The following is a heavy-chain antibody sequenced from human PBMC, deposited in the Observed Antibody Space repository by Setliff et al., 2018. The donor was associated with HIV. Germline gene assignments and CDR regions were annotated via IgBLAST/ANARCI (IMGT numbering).Heavy chain of an antibody. Sequence: SETLSLTCTVSGGSISSSSYYWGWIRQPPGKGLEWIGRIYYSGSTYYNPSLKSRVTISVDTSQNQFSLKLSSVTAADTAVYYCAREGRSSSSSDWFAPWGQGALVTVSS. CDR1: GGSISSSSYY. CDR3: AREGRSSSSSDWFAP. CDR2: IYYSGST. J-gene: IGHJ5*02. D-gene: IGHD6-6*01. V-gene: IGHV4-39*07.